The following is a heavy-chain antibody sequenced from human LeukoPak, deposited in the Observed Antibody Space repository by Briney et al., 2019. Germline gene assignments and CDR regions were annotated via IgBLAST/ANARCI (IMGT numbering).Heavy chain of an antibody. D-gene: IGHD5-12*01. J-gene: IGHJ6*02. CDR2: INHSGST. Sequence: PSETLSHTCAVYGGSFSGYYWSWIRQPPGKGLEWIGEINHSGSTNYNPSLKSRVTISVDTSKNQFSLKLSSVTAADTAVYYCARSVVATSRGYYYGMDVWGQGTTVTVSS. CDR1: GGSFSGYY. V-gene: IGHV4-34*01. CDR3: ARSVVATSRGYYYGMDV.